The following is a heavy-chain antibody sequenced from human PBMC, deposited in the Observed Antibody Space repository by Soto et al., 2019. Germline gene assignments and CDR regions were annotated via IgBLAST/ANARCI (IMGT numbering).Heavy chain of an antibody. D-gene: IGHD5-12*01. V-gene: IGHV1-69*13. CDR2: IIPIFGTA. J-gene: IGHJ4*02. Sequence: ASVKVSCKASGGTFSSYAISWVRQAPGQGLEWMGGIIPIFGTANYAQKFQGRVTITADESTSTAYMELSSLRSEDTAVYYCARGGRDGYKGFFDYWGQGTLVTV. CDR3: ARGGRDGYKGFFDY. CDR1: GGTFSSYA.